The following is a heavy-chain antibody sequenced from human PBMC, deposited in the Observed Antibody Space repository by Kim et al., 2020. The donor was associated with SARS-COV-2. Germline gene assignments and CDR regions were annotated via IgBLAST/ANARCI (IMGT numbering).Heavy chain of an antibody. D-gene: IGHD6-6*01. CDR2: IRHDGSRK. CDR1: GFTFSSYG. Sequence: GGSLRLSCAVSGFTFSSYGMHWVRQAPDKGLEWVAVIRHDGSRKYYADSVKGRFTISRDNSKNTLYLQMDSLRAEDTAVYYCATEGEAARNLYYFDYWGQGTLVTVSS. V-gene: IGHV3-30*02. J-gene: IGHJ4*02. CDR3: ATEGEAARNLYYFDY.